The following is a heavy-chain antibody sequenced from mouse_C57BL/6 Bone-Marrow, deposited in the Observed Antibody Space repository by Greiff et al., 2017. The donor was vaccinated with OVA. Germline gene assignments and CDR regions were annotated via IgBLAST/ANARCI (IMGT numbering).Heavy chain of an antibody. CDR2: IYPGSGST. D-gene: IGHD3-2*02. V-gene: IGHV1-55*01. Sequence: VQLQQPGAELVKPGASVTMSCKASGYTFTSYWITWVKQRPGQGLEWIGDIYPGSGSTNYNEKFKSKATLTVDTSSSTAYMQLSSLTSEDSAVYYCASDSSGPAWFAYWGQGTLVTVSA. J-gene: IGHJ3*01. CDR3: ASDSSGPAWFAY. CDR1: GYTFTSYW.